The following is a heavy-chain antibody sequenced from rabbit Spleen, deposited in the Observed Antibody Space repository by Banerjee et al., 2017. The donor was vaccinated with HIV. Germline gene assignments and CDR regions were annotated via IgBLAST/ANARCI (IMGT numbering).Heavy chain of an antibody. V-gene: IGHV1S45*01. D-gene: IGHD8-1*01. J-gene: IGHJ4*01. Sequence: QEQLVESGGGLVKPEGSLQLSCTASGFSFSNKAVMCWVRQAPGKGLEWIACIYTTGTWTYYASWAKGRFTISKTSTTVTLQMTSLTAADTATYFCARLSSDWTYLELWGPGTLVTVS. CDR3: ARLSSDWTYLEL. CDR1: GFSFSNKAV. CDR2: IYTTGTWT.